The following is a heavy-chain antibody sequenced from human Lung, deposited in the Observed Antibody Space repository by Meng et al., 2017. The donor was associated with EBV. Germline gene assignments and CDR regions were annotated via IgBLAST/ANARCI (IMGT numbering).Heavy chain of an antibody. J-gene: IGHJ2*01. Sequence: QVQRVQSGAAVKKPXXXXXXXCKASAYTFAGYYMHWVRQAPGQGLEWMGRINPNSGGANYAQKFQGRVTMTRDTSISTAYMELSRLRSDDTAVYYCAREGLVGDLRYFDLWGRGTLVTVSS. V-gene: IGHV1-2*06. D-gene: IGHD3-16*01. CDR3: AREGLVGDLRYFDL. CDR1: AYTFAGYY. CDR2: INPNSGGA.